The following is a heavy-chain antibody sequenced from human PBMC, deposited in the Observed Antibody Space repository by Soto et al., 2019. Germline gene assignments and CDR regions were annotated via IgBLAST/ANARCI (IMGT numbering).Heavy chain of an antibody. CDR2: INPNSGGT. J-gene: IGHJ3*02. CDR3: ARATRHNPSVAFDI. CDR1: GYTFTGYY. V-gene: IGHV1-2*04. D-gene: IGHD1-20*01. Sequence: ASVKVSCKASGYTFTGYYMHWVRQAPGQGLEWMGWINPNSGGTNYAQKFQGWVTMTRDTSISTAYMELSRLRSDDTAVYYCARATRHNPSVAFDIWGQGTMVTVSS.